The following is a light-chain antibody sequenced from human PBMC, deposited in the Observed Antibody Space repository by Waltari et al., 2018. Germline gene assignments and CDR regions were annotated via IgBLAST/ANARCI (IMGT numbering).Light chain of an antibody. J-gene: IGLJ2*01. Sequence: QSALTQPASVSGSPGQSITISCTGTSSDVGTYDYVSWYQQHPGKAPKLMIYDVSNLPSGVSNRFSGSKSGNAASLTISGLQAEDEADYYCSSYTSSSPLVIFGGGTKLTVL. CDR3: SSYTSSSPLVI. CDR2: DVS. V-gene: IGLV2-14*03. CDR1: SSDVGTYDY.